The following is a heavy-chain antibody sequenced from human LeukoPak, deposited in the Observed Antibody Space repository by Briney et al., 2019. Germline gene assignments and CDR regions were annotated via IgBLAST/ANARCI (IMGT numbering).Heavy chain of an antibody. Sequence: GGSLRLSCAASGFTFSSYAMSWVRQAPGKGLEWVSTISGDSGSTYYADSVKGRFTISRDNSKNTLYLQMNSLRAEDTAVYYCAKGQYWHKNWFDPWGQGTLVTVSS. CDR2: ISGDSGST. J-gene: IGHJ5*02. CDR3: AKGQYWHKNWFDP. CDR1: GFTFSSYA. V-gene: IGHV3-23*01. D-gene: IGHD3-3*02.